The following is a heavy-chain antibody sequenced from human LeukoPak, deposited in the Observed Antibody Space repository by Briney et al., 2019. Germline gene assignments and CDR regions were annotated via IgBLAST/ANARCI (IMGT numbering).Heavy chain of an antibody. J-gene: IGHJ4*02. Sequence: PGGSLRLSCVASGFIFSSYGMHWVRQAPGKGLKWVAFIRYDGSNKDYADSVKGRFTISRDNDKNSLSLQMNSLRDEDTAVYYCARDRGYSNYYDYWGQGTLVTVSS. V-gene: IGHV3-30*02. CDR3: ARDRGYSNYYDY. CDR1: GFIFSSYG. D-gene: IGHD5-12*01. CDR2: IRYDGSNK.